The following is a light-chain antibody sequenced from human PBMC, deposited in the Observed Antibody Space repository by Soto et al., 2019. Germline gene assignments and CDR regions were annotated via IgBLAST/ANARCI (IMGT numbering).Light chain of an antibody. J-gene: IGKJ1*01. Sequence: DMQMTQSPSTPSASVRDRVTITCRASQSISSWLAWYQQKPGKAPKLLIYDASSLESGVPSRFSGSGFGIEFTLTISSRQPDEFATYYCQQYNSYWSFGQGTKVDIK. CDR3: QQYNSYWS. CDR1: QSISSW. V-gene: IGKV1-5*01. CDR2: DAS.